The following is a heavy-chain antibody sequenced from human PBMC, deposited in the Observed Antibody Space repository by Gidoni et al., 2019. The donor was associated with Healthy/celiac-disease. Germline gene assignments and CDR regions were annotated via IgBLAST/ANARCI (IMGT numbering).Heavy chain of an antibody. D-gene: IGHD5-12*01. CDR3: ARARGPHEVATIKHELFQFDY. CDR1: GGTFSSYA. Sequence: QVQLVQSGAEVKKPGSSVKVSCKASGGTFSSYAISWVRQAPGQGLEWMGGIIPIFGTANYAQKFQGRVTITADESTSTAYMELSSLRSEDTAVYYCARARGPHEVATIKHELFQFDYWGQGTLVTVSS. J-gene: IGHJ4*02. CDR2: IIPIFGTA. V-gene: IGHV1-69*01.